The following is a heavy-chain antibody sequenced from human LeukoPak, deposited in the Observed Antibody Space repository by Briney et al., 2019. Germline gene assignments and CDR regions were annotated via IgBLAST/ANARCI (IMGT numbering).Heavy chain of an antibody. Sequence: SETLSLTCTVSGGSISSGGYYWSWIRQPPGKGLEWIGYIYHSGSTYYNPSLKSRVTISVDRSKNQFSLKLSSVTAADTAVYYCATYSGYADYFDYWGQGTLVTVSS. J-gene: IGHJ4*02. CDR1: GGSISSGGYY. V-gene: IGHV4-30-2*01. D-gene: IGHD5-12*01. CDR2: IYHSGST. CDR3: ATYSGYADYFDY.